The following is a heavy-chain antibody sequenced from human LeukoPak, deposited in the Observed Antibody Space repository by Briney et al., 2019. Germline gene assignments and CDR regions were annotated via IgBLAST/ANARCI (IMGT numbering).Heavy chain of an antibody. Sequence: GESLKISCKGSGYSFTSYWIGWVRQMPGKGLEWMGIIYPGDSDTRYSPSFQGQVTISADKSISTACLQWSSLKASDTAMYYCARYSYYYGSGSSDAYFDYWGQGTLVTVSS. V-gene: IGHV5-51*01. CDR2: IYPGDSDT. CDR1: GYSFTSYW. CDR3: ARYSYYYGSGSSDAYFDY. D-gene: IGHD3-10*01. J-gene: IGHJ4*02.